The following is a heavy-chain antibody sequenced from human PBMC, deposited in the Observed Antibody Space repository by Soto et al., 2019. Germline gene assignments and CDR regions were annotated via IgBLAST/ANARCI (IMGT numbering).Heavy chain of an antibody. D-gene: IGHD3-16*01. V-gene: IGHV3-30-3*01. J-gene: IGHJ6*02. CDR1: GFTFSGYS. CDR2: VSPDGSRK. CDR3: ARDVWHCGSDTCYFYGMDV. Sequence: QVQLVESGGGVVQPGRSLRLSCGGSGFTFSGYSIHWVRQAPGKGLEWVAVVSPDGSRKYYADSVKGRFTIPRDNSQDTVYLQMNSLRSEDTAIYFCARDVWHCGSDTCYFYGMDVWGQGTTITVSS.